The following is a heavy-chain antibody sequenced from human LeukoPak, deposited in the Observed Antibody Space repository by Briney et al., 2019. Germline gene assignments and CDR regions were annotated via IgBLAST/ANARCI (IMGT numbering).Heavy chain of an antibody. V-gene: IGHV1-2*02. Sequence: ASVKVSCKASGYTFTGYYMHWVRQAPGQGLEWMGWINPNSGGTNYAQKLQGRVTMTTDTSTSTAYMELRSLRSDDTAVYYCARSPVRVLRYFDWLSHLDYWGQGTLVTVSS. J-gene: IGHJ4*02. CDR1: GYTFTGYY. CDR2: INPNSGGT. CDR3: ARSPVRVLRYFDWLSHLDY. D-gene: IGHD3-9*01.